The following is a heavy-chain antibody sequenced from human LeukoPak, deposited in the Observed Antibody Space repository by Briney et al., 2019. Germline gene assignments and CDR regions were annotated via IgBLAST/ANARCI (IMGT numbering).Heavy chain of an antibody. Sequence: GGSLRLSCAASGFTFSSYSMNWVRQAPGKGLEWVSSISSSSSYIYYADSVKGRFTISRDNAKNSLYLQMNSLRAEDTAVYYCARDWALIPTHPLTMVRGVIDYWGQGTLVTVSS. CDR2: ISSSSSYI. V-gene: IGHV3-21*01. CDR3: ARDWALIPTHPLTMVRGVIDY. J-gene: IGHJ4*02. CDR1: GFTFSSYS. D-gene: IGHD3-10*01.